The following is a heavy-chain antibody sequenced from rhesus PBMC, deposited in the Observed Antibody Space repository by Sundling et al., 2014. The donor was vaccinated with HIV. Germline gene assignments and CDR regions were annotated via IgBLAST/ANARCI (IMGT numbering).Heavy chain of an antibody. Sequence: EVQLVETGGGLVQPGGSLKLSCAASGFTFSSYGMSWVRQAPGKGLEWVSAINSGGGSTYYADSVKGRFTISRDNSKNTLSLQMNSLRAEDTAVYYCAKGVGTNIYWGQGVLVTVSS. V-gene: IGHV3S42*01. CDR2: INSGGGST. CDR3: AKGVGTNIY. CDR1: GFTFSSYG. D-gene: IGHD5-24*01. J-gene: IGHJ4*01.